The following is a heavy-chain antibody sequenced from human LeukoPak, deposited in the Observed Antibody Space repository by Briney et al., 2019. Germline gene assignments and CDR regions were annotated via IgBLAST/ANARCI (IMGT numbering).Heavy chain of an antibody. CDR3: ARDISCSGGSCYVRGAFDI. J-gene: IGHJ3*02. D-gene: IGHD2-15*01. Sequence: ASVKVSCKASGYTFTSYGISWVRQAPGQGLEWMGWISAYNGNTNYAQKLQDRVTMTTDTSTSTAYMELRSLRSDDTAVYHCARDISCSGGSCYVRGAFDIWGQGTMVTVSS. V-gene: IGHV1-18*01. CDR2: ISAYNGNT. CDR1: GYTFTSYG.